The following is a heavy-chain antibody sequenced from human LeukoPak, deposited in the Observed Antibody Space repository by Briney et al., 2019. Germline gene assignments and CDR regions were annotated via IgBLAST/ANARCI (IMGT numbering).Heavy chain of an antibody. CDR3: ARDHWLPLYYYYGMDV. J-gene: IGHJ6*02. D-gene: IGHD5-12*01. CDR1: GFTFSSYW. CDR2: IKQDGSEK. Sequence: PGGSLRLSCAASGFTFSSYWMSWVRQAPGKGLEWVANIKQDGSEKYYVDSVKGRFTISRDNAKNSLYLQMNSLRAEDTAVYYYARDHWLPLYYYYGMDVWGQGTTVTVSS. V-gene: IGHV3-7*01.